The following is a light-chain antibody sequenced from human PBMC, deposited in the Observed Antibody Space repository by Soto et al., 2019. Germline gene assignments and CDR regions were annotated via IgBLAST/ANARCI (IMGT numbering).Light chain of an antibody. Sequence: QSVLTQPPSVSGAPGQRVTISGTGSSSNIGAGYDVHWYQQLPGTAPKLLIYGNSNRPSGVPDRFSGSKSGTSASLAITGLQAEDEADYYCQSYDSSLSAVVFGGGTKLTVL. CDR1: SSNIGAGYD. V-gene: IGLV1-40*01. CDR3: QSYDSSLSAVV. CDR2: GNS. J-gene: IGLJ2*01.